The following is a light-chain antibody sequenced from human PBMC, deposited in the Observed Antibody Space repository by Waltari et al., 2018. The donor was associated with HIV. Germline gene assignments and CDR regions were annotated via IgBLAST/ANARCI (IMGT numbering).Light chain of an antibody. CDR2: EAS. V-gene: IGKV1-5*03. Sequence: DIEVTQPPSTLTASVGDTVSLTCRASQSIRNYLAWYQQKPGRAPQLLISEASSLESGVPSRFSGSGSGTVFTLTISSLQPDDFATYYCLQYDNLWTFGQGTRWK. J-gene: IGKJ1*01. CDR1: QSIRNY. CDR3: LQYDNLWT.